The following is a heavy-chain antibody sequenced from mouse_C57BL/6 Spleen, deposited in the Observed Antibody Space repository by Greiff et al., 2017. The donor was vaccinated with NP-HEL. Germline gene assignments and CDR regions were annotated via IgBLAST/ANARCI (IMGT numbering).Heavy chain of an antibody. CDR3: ARGGYEDYAMDY. J-gene: IGHJ4*01. CDR2: ISYSGST. Sequence: EVQGVESGPGMVKPSQSLSLTCTVTGYSITSGYDWHWIRHFPGNKLEWMGYISYSGSTNYNPSLKSRISITHDTSKNHFFLKLNSVTTEDTATYYCARGGYEDYAMDYWGQGTSVTVSS. CDR1: GYSITSGYD. D-gene: IGHD2-3*01. V-gene: IGHV3-1*01.